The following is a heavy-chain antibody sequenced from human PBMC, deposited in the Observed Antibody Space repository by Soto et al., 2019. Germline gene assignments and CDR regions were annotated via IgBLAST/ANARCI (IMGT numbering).Heavy chain of an antibody. Sequence: SETLSLTCTVSGGSVSSGSYYWSWIRQPPGKGLEWIGYIYYSGSTNYNPSLKSRVTISVDTSKNQFSLRLSSVTAADTAVYYCARDRVSGSYYYYYGMDVWGQGTTVTVSS. CDR3: ARDRVSGSYYYYYGMDV. J-gene: IGHJ6*02. V-gene: IGHV4-61*01. CDR2: IYYSGST. CDR1: GGSVSSGSYY. D-gene: IGHD1-26*01.